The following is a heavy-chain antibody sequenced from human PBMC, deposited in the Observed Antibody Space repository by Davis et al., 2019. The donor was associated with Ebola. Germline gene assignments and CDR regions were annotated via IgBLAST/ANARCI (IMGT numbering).Heavy chain of an antibody. V-gene: IGHV5-51*01. D-gene: IGHD3-3*01. CDR1: GYIFTNYW. CDR3: ARLADFWSGSLFDY. CDR2: IYPGDSDI. Sequence: GESLKISCKGSGYIFTNYWIVWVRQKPGKGLEWMGIIYPGDSDIKYSPSFEGQVTMSADKSISTAYLQWSSLKASDTAMYYCARLADFWSGSLFDYWGQGTLVTVSS. J-gene: IGHJ4*02.